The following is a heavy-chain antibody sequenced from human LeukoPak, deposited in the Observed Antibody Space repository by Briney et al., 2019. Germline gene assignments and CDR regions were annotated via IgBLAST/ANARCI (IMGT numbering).Heavy chain of an antibody. CDR1: GFTFSSHW. Sequence: GGSLRLSCAASGFTFSSHWMHWVRQDPGKGLVWVSRINRDGSDLTYADSVKGRFTISRDNAKNTLYLQMNSLRVEDTAVYYCAGDVYSSVDYWGQGTLVSVSS. CDR3: AGDVYSSVDY. D-gene: IGHD4-11*01. J-gene: IGHJ4*02. CDR2: INRDGSDL. V-gene: IGHV3-74*01.